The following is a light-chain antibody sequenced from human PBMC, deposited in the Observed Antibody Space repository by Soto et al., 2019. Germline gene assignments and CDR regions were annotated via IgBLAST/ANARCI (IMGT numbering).Light chain of an antibody. CDR2: EVA. V-gene: IGLV2-14*03. J-gene: IGLJ1*01. CDR3: SSYATSSPYV. CDR1: NSDVGAYPY. Sequence: QSALTQPASVSGSAGQSITISCTGTNSDVGAYPYVSWYQQHPGNAPKLLIYEVADRPSGVSDRFSGSKSGNTASLTISALQAEDEAVYYCSSYATSSPYVFGTGTKVTV.